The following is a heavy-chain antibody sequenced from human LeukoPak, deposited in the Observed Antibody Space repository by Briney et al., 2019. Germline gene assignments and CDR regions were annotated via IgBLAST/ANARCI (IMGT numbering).Heavy chain of an antibody. Sequence: GGSLRLSCAASGFRFGTYNMNWVRQAPGKGLEWVSYISSSSSTIYYADSVKGRFTISRDNAKDSLYLQMHSLRAEDTAVYYCARDPGHSGYYLDYWGQGTLLPVSS. V-gene: IGHV3-48*01. CDR3: ARDPGHSGYYLDY. J-gene: IGHJ4*02. D-gene: IGHD5-12*01. CDR2: ISSSSSTI. CDR1: GFRFGTYN.